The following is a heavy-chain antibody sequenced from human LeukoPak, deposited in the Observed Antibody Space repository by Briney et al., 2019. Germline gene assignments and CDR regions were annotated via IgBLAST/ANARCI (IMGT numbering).Heavy chain of an antibody. CDR1: GFTFSSYW. V-gene: IGHV3-7*01. J-gene: IGHJ4*02. Sequence: GGSLRLSCAASGFTFSSYWVSWVRQSPGKGLEWVANINQDGSEKYYVDSVKGRFTISRDNAKNSLYLQMNSLRAEDTAVYYCARDDDWNYEDYWGQGTLVTVSS. D-gene: IGHD1-7*01. CDR2: INQDGSEK. CDR3: ARDDDWNYEDY.